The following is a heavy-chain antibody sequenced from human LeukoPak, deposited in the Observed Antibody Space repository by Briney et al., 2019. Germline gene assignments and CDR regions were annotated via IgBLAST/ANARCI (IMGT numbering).Heavy chain of an antibody. V-gene: IGHV3-7*01. D-gene: IGHD3-22*01. Sequence: GGSLRLSCAASGFAFSNFWMSWVRQAPGKGLEWLANIRGDGGLKFYVDSVKGRFTISRDHAKNSLYLQLSGLRVEDSAVYYCATSHDSAANDWGQGTLVTVSS. CDR3: ATSHDSAAND. CDR2: IRGDGGLK. J-gene: IGHJ4*02. CDR1: GFAFSNFW.